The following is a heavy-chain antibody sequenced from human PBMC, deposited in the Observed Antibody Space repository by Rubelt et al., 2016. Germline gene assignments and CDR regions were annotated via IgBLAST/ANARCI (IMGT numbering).Heavy chain of an antibody. CDR3: AKGDLATVLDP. Sequence: EVQLVESGGGLVQPGGSLRLSCAASGFSFSTYWMTWVRQAPGKGLEWVANIKEDGSEKYYVDSLKGRFTISRDNSKNTLYLQMNSLRAEDTAMYYCAKGDLATVLDPWGQGTLVTVSS. D-gene: IGHD4-11*01. V-gene: IGHV3-7*01. CDR1: GFSFSTYW. CDR2: IKEDGSEK. J-gene: IGHJ5*02.